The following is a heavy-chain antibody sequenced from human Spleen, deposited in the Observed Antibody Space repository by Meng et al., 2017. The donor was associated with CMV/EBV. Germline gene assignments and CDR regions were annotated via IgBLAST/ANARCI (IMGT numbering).Heavy chain of an antibody. Sequence: SETLSLTCTVSGGSISSNDYYWGWIRQPPGKGLEWIGSIYYSGSTYYNPSLKSRVTMSVDTSKNQFSLKLSFVTAADTAVYYCARQTYSSGWYPARFDYWGQGTLVTVSS. CDR3: ARQTYSSGWYPARFDY. CDR2: IYYSGST. D-gene: IGHD6-19*01. J-gene: IGHJ4*02. V-gene: IGHV4-39*01. CDR1: GGSISSNDYY.